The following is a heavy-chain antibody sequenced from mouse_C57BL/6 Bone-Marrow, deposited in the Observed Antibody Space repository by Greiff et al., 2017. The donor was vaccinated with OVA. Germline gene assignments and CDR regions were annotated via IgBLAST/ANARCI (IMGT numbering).Heavy chain of an antibody. V-gene: IGHV1-26*01. CDR3: ATGSSYSYWYFDV. CDR1: GYTFTDYY. Sequence: VQLQQSGPELVKPGASVKISCKASGYTFTDYYMNWVKQSHGKSLEWIGDINPNNGGTSYNQKFKGKATLTVDKSSSTAYMQLSSLTSEDSAVYYCATGSSYSYWYFDVWGTGTTVTVSS. CDR2: INPNNGGT. J-gene: IGHJ1*03. D-gene: IGHD1-1*01.